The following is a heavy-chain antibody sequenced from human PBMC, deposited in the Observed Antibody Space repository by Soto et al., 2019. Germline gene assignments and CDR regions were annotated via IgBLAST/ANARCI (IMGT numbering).Heavy chain of an antibody. CDR1: GCTFSSYA. CDR2: ISYDGSST. Sequence: GSLRLSWAASGCTFSSYAMRLVRQAPGKGLEWVAVISYDGSSTSYADSVKGRFTISRDNAKNTLDLQMHGLRAEDMAVYYCARSVRSGSFPYYYYAMDVWGQGTTVTVSS. CDR3: ARSVRSGSFPYYYYAMDV. J-gene: IGHJ6*02. D-gene: IGHD3-10*01. V-gene: IGHV3-30*04.